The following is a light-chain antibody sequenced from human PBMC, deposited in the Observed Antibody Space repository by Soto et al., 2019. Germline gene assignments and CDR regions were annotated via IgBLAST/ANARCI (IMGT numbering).Light chain of an antibody. V-gene: IGKV1-12*01. CDR3: QQAKNFPWT. CDR2: AAS. Sequence: DIQMTQAPFSVSASAGDRVTITCRASQGVSTSLAWHQQKPGKAPKLLIYAASSLQSGVPSRFSGTGSGTDFTLTISSLQPEDFATYYCQQAKNFPWTFGQGTKVEIK. CDR1: QGVSTS. J-gene: IGKJ1*01.